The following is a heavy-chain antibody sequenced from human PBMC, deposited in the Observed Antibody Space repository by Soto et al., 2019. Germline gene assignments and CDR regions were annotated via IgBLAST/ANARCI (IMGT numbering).Heavy chain of an antibody. D-gene: IGHD3-22*01. V-gene: IGHV4-4*07. J-gene: IGHJ3*02. CDR3: ARAQYYYDSSGIHGAFDI. CDR1: GGSIRSYY. Sequence: ETLSLTCTVSGGSIRSYYWSWIRQPAGKGLEWIGRIYTSGSTNYNPSLKGRVTMSVDTSKNQFSLKLSSVTAADTAVYYCARAQYYYDSSGIHGAFDIWGLGTMVTVSS. CDR2: IYTSGST.